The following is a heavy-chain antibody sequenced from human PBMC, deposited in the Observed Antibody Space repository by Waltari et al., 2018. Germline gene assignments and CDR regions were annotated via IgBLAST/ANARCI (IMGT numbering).Heavy chain of an antibody. CDR3: AGGAYYDMLTGYLESPEFDY. CDR2: SNHSEKH. J-gene: IGHJ4*02. Sequence: QVQLQQWGAGLLKPSETLSLTCAVYGWSFSGYYWIWIRQPPGKGRGGMGESNHSEKHPDHPAPKGRDTPSVDTPKDQVSLKLSSVTAAETAVDYCAGGAYYDMLTGYLESPEFDYWGQGTLVTVSS. D-gene: IGHD3-9*01. CDR1: GWSFSGYY. V-gene: IGHV4-34*01.